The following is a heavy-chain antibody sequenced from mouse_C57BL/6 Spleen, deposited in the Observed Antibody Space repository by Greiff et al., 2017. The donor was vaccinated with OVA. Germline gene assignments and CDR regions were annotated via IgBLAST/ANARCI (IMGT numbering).Heavy chain of an antibody. CDR3: ARGGITVVRYFDV. CDR1: GYTFTDYN. J-gene: IGHJ1*03. CDR2: INPNNGGT. Sequence: VQLQQSGPELVKPGASVKMSCKASGYTFTDYNMHWVKQSHGKSLEWIGYINPNNGGTSYNQKFKGKATLTVNKSSSTAYMELRSLTSEDSAVYYCARGGITVVRYFDVWGTGTTVTVSS. V-gene: IGHV1-22*01. D-gene: IGHD1-1*01.